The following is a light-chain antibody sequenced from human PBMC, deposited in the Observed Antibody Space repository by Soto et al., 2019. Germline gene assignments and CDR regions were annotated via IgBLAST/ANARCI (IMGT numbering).Light chain of an antibody. J-gene: IGKJ2*01. Sequence: DIQMNQSPSSLSASVGDRVTISCRASQSISSYLNWYQQKPGQAPKLLIYAASSLQSGVPLRFSVSGSGTDFTLTISSLQPEDFATYYCQQSYSTLFTFGQGTKLEIK. V-gene: IGKV1-39*01. CDR1: QSISSY. CDR2: AAS. CDR3: QQSYSTLFT.